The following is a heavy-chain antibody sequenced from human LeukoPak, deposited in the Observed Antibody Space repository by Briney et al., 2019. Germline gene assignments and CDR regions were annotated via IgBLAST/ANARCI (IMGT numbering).Heavy chain of an antibody. D-gene: IGHD3-10*01. CDR3: AREGYYGSGSPPSLYFDY. V-gene: IGHV3-30-3*01. Sequence: GGSLRLSCAASGFTFRNYVIHWARQPPGKGLEWVAVTSSDLNVKLYAGSAKGRFTISRDNSRSTLYLQMNSLRPEDTAIYYCAREGYYGSGSPPSLYFDYWGQGTLVTVSS. CDR1: GFTFRNYV. CDR2: TSSDLNVK. J-gene: IGHJ4*02.